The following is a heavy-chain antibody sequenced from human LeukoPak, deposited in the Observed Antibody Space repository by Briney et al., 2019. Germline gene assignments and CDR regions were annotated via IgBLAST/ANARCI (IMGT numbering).Heavy chain of an antibody. D-gene: IGHD3-10*01. CDR1: GGSISGSSSRYY. CDR2: IYNSGST. CDR3: AREFGRRGAMIRGLKDYYYNSMDV. Sequence: SETLSLTCTVSGGSISGSSSRYYWSWLRQPPGKGLEWNGYIYNSGSTYYNPSLRSRLTISIDTSKNQFSLKLNSVTAVDTAVYYCAREFGRRGAMIRGLKDYYYNSMDVWGKGTTVTISS. V-gene: IGHV4-61*01. J-gene: IGHJ6*03.